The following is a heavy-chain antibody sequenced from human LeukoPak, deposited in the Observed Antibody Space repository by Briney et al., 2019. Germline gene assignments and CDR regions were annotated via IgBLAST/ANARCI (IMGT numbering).Heavy chain of an antibody. V-gene: IGHV1-2*02. Sequence: ASVKVSCKASGYTFTGYYMHWVRQAPGQGLEWMGWINPNSGGTNYAQKFQGRVTMTRDTSISTAYMELSRLRSDDTAVYYCAREWSGSGYYPSNWFDPWGQGTLVTVPS. CDR1: GYTFTGYY. J-gene: IGHJ5*02. D-gene: IGHD3-22*01. CDR2: INPNSGGT. CDR3: AREWSGSGYYPSNWFDP.